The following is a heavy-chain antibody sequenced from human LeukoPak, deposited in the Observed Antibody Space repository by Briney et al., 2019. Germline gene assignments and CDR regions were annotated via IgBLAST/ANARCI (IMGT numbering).Heavy chain of an antibody. CDR1: GGSISSSSYY. J-gene: IGHJ4*02. V-gene: IGHV4-39*01. D-gene: IGHD5-12*01. CDR3: ATKKRGYSGRRPFDY. CDR2: IYYSGST. Sequence: NPSETLSLTCTVSGGSISSSSYYWGWIRQPPGKGLEWIGSIYYSGSTYYNPSLKSRVTISVDTSKNQFSLKLSSVTAADTAVYYCATKKRGYSGRRPFDYWGQGTLVTVSS.